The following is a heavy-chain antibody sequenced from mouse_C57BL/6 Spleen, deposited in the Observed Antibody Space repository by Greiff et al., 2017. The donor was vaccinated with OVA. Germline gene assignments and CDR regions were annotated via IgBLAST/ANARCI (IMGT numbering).Heavy chain of an antibody. Sequence: EVQLQQSGAELVRPGASVKLSCTASGFNIKDYYMHWVKQRPEQGLEWIGRIDPEDGDTEYAPKFQGKATMTADTSSNTAYLQLSSLTSEDTAVYYCRIHGSSYGYFDVWGTGTTVTVSS. V-gene: IGHV14-1*01. J-gene: IGHJ1*03. CDR2: IDPEDGDT. CDR3: RIHGSSYGYFDV. CDR1: GFNIKDYY. D-gene: IGHD1-1*01.